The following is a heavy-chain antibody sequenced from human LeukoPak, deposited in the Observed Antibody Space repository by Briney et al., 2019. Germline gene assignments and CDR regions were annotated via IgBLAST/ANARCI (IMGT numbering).Heavy chain of an antibody. CDR1: GYSISSGYY. J-gene: IGHJ6*02. D-gene: IGHD1-1*01. V-gene: IGHV4-38-2*02. CDR2: ISYSGTT. Sequence: SETLSLTCTVSGYSISSGYYWGWIRQPPGKGLEWIGYISYSGTTNYNPSLKSRLTISVDTSKDQFSLKLRSVTAADTAVYYCARRAPGDYYYYGMDVWGQGTTVTVSS. CDR3: ARRAPGDYYYYGMDV.